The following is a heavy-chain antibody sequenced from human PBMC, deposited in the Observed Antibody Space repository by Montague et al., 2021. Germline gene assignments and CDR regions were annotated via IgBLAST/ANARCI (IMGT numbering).Heavy chain of an antibody. D-gene: IGHD6-19*01. J-gene: IGHJ4*02. CDR3: ARHRGSGWSYYFDY. CDR2: IDPSDSYS. CDR1: GYSFTTYW. V-gene: IGHV5-10-1*01. Sequence: QSGAEVKTPGESLRISCKGSGYSFTTYWITWVRQMPGKGLEWMGRIDPSDSYSNYSPSFQGHVTISADKSISTAYLQWSSLKASDTAMYYCARHRGSGWSYYFDYWGQGTLVTVSS.